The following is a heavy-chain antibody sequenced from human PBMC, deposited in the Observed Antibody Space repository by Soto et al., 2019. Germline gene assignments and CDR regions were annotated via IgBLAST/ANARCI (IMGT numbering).Heavy chain of an antibody. CDR1: GYRFTSFW. J-gene: IGHJ4*02. CDR3: LRYGGKNLDY. CDR2: IHPDDSDT. Sequence: GESLKISCKGFGYRFTSFWIGWVRQMPGKGLEWMGIIHPDDSDTKYNQPFQGQVTISADKSISTAYLQWSSLKASHTAMYFCLRYGGKNLDYWGQGTLVTVSS. V-gene: IGHV5-51*01. D-gene: IGHD2-15*01.